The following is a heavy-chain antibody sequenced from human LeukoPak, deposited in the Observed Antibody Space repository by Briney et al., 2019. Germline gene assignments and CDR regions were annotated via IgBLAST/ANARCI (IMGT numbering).Heavy chain of an antibody. Sequence: SVKVSCKASGGTFRSYAIRWVRQAPGQGLEWMGGIIPIFGTANYAQKFQGRVTITADESTSTAYMELSSLRSEDTAVYYCARGRVPAATYNWFDPWGQGTLVTVSS. D-gene: IGHD2-2*01. CDR2: IIPIFGTA. CDR1: GGTFRSYA. CDR3: ARGRVPAATYNWFDP. J-gene: IGHJ5*02. V-gene: IGHV1-69*13.